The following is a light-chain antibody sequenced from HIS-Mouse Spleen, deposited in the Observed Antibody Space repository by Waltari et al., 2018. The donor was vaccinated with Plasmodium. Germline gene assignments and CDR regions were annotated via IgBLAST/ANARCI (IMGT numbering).Light chain of an antibody. CDR2: GAS. J-gene: IGKJ1*01. CDR3: QQYNNWPPEVT. V-gene: IGKV3-15*01. CDR1: QSFSSI. Sequence: EIVMTQSPATLSVSPGERATLSCRASQSFSSILAWYQQKPGQAPRLLIYGASTRATGIPARCSGSGSGTEFTLTISSMQSEDFAVYYCQQYNNWPPEVTFGQGTKVEIK.